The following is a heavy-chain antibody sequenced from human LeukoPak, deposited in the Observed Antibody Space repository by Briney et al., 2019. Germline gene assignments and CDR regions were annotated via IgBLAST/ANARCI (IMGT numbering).Heavy chain of an antibody. J-gene: IGHJ4*02. D-gene: IGHD5-18*01. CDR2: IHYSEST. Sequence: SETLSLTCTVSGGSISSYYWSWIRLPPGKGLEWIGYIHYSESTNYNPSLKSRVTISVDTSKNQFSLKLSSVTAADTAVYYCARVRGYSYGIDHWGQGTLVTVSS. CDR3: ARVRGYSYGIDH. V-gene: IGHV4-59*01. CDR1: GGSISSYY.